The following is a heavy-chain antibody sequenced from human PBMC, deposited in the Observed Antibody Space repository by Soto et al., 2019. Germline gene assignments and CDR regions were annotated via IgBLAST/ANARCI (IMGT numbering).Heavy chain of an antibody. V-gene: IGHV1-3*01. CDR3: AREYGSGSLYYYYYGMDV. Sequence: QVQLVQSGAEVKKPGASVKVSCKASGYTFTSYAMHWVRQAPGQRLEWMGWINAGNGNTKYSQKFQGRVTITRDTSASTAYMELSSLRSEDTAVCYCAREYGSGSLYYYYYGMDVWGQGTTVTVSS. D-gene: IGHD3-10*01. J-gene: IGHJ6*02. CDR2: INAGNGNT. CDR1: GYTFTSYA.